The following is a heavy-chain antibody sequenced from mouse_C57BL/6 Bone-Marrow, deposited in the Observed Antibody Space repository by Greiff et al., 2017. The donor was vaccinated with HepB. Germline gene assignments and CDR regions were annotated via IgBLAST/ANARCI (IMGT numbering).Heavy chain of an antibody. Sequence: SGPELVKPGASVKIPCKASGYTFTDYNMDWVKQSHGKSLEWIGDINLNNGGTIYNQKFKGKATLTVDKSSSTAYMELRSLTSEDTAVYYCARSNYVWYYAMDYWGQGTSVTVSS. CDR2: INLNNGGT. D-gene: IGHD2-5*01. CDR3: ARSNYVWYYAMDY. CDR1: GYTFTDYN. V-gene: IGHV1-18*01. J-gene: IGHJ4*01.